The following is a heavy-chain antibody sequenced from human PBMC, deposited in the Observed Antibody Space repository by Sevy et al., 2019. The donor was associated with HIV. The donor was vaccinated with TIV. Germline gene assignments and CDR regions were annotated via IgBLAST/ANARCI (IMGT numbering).Heavy chain of an antibody. V-gene: IGHV3-48*03. J-gene: IGHJ4*02. Sequence: GGSLRLSCAASGFTFSSYEMNWVRQAPGKGLEWVSYISSSGSTIYYADSVKGRFTNSRDNAKNSLYLQMNRLRAEDTAVYDCARGGKYSYGNYFDYWGQGTLVTVSS. CDR2: ISSSGSTI. CDR1: GFTFSSYE. D-gene: IGHD5-18*01. CDR3: ARGGKYSYGNYFDY.